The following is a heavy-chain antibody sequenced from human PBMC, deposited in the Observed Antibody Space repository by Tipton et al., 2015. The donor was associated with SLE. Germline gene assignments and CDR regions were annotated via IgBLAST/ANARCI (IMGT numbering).Heavy chain of an antibody. CDR3: TRDPGQDYYNGLDV. CDR2: IYGGGNT. V-gene: IGHV3-53*05. CDR1: EFFDSNYY. Sequence: SLRLSCAASEFFDSNYYMSWVRQAPGKGLEWVSVIYGGGNTYYAHSVKGRFTISRDNSKNTLYLQMNSLRAEDTAVYYCTRDPGQDYYNGLDVWGQGTTVTVSS. J-gene: IGHJ6*02.